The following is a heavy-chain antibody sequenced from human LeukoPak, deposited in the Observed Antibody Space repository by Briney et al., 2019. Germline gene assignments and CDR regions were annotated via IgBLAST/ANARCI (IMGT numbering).Heavy chain of an antibody. CDR1: GGSFSGYY. J-gene: IGHJ4*02. Sequence: SETLSLTCAVYGGSFSGYYWSWIRPPPGGGLEWIGEINHSGSTKSNPSLKSRVTISVDTSKNQFSLNLSPMTAADTAVYYCARQVEVAGTCYYFDYWGQGTLVTVSS. V-gene: IGHV4-34*01. CDR2: INHSGST. CDR3: ARQVEVAGTCYYFDY. D-gene: IGHD6-19*01.